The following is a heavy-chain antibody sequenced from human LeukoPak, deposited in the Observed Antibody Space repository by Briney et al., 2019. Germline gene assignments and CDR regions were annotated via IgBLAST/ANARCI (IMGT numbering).Heavy chain of an antibody. Sequence: SVKVSCKALEGTFSSYAISWVRQAPGQALEWMEGIIPIFGTANYAQKFQGRVTITAEESTSTAYMGLSSLRSEDTAVYYCAREHLTSRQLDYWGQGTLVTVSS. CDR3: AREHLTSRQLDY. V-gene: IGHV1-69*01. D-gene: IGHD2-21*02. CDR1: EGTFSSYA. J-gene: IGHJ4*02. CDR2: IIPIFGTA.